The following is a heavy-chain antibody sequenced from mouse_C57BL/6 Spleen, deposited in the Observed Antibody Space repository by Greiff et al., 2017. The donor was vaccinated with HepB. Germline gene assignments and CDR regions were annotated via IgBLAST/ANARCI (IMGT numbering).Heavy chain of an antibody. CDR3: ARDGDGYYSWFAY. CDR2: ISYDGSN. Sequence: EVQLQQSGPGLVKPSQSLSLTCSVTGYSITSGYYWNWIRQFPGNKLEWMGYISYDGSNNYNPSLKNRISITRDTSKNQFVLKLNSVTTEDTATYYCARDGDGYYSWFAYWGQGTLVTVSA. CDR1: GYSITSGYY. J-gene: IGHJ3*01. V-gene: IGHV3-6*01. D-gene: IGHD2-3*01.